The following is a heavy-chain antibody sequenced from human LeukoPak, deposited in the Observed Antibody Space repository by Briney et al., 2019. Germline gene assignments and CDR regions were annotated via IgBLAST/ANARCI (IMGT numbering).Heavy chain of an antibody. J-gene: IGHJ5*02. CDR2: IGTRDTTM. CDR1: GFTFSSFW. V-gene: IGHV3-48*02. CDR3: ARGRGSS. Sequence: GGSLRLSCAASGFTFSSFWMHWVRQAPGKGLEWISYIGTRDTTMYYADSVKGRFTISRDNAKNSLYLQMNSLRDEDTAIYYCARGRGSSWGQGTLVTVSS. D-gene: IGHD2-21*01.